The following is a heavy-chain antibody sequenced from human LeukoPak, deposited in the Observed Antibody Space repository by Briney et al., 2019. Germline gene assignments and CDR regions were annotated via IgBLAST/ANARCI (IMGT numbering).Heavy chain of an antibody. Sequence: SETLSLTCTVSGGSISSYYWSWVRQPPAKGLEWIGEINHSGGTNYNPSLMSRVTISVDTSKNQFSLELTSVTAADTAVYYCARNSRGDGSNYLDYWGQGTLVTVSS. D-gene: IGHD5-24*01. CDR3: ARNSRGDGSNYLDY. CDR1: GGSISSYY. V-gene: IGHV4-34*01. J-gene: IGHJ4*02. CDR2: INHSGGT.